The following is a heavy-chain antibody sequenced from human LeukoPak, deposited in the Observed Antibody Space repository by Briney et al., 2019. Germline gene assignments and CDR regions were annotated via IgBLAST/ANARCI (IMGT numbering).Heavy chain of an antibody. CDR3: AKASVAAARLYYYGMDV. J-gene: IGHJ6*02. CDR2: ISWNSGSI. CDR1: GFTFDDYA. D-gene: IGHD6-13*01. V-gene: IGHV3-9*01. Sequence: GRSLRLSCAASGFTFDDYAMHWVRQAPGKGLEWVSGISWNSGSIVYADSVKGRFTISRDNAKNSLYLQMNSLRAEDTALYYCAKASVAAARLYYYGMDVWGQGTTVTVSS.